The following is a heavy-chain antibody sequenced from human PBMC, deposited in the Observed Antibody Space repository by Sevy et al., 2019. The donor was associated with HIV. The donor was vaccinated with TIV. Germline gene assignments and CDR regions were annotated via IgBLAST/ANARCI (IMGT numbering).Heavy chain of an antibody. CDR1: GFSIRDHA. CDR3: ATDQGRFYGSGTYVDWFDP. Sequence: GGYLRLSCSASGFSIRDHAMAWFRQAPGKGLEWVGFIRSQGYGETTEYAASVRGRFTISRDDSKSIAYLQMNSLKTEDTAFYYCATDQGRFYGSGTYVDWFDPWGQGTLVTVSS. CDR2: IRSQGYGETT. J-gene: IGHJ5*02. D-gene: IGHD3-10*01. V-gene: IGHV3-49*03.